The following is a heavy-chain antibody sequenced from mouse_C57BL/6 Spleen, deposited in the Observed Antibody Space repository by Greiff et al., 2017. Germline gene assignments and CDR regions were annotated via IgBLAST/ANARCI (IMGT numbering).Heavy chain of an antibody. CDR2: ISSGSSTN. V-gene: IGHV5-17*01. CDR3: ANVDGYHYYYAMDY. J-gene: IGHJ4*01. D-gene: IGHD2-3*01. Sequence: EVKLVESGGGLVKPGGSLKLSCAASGFTFSDYGMHWVRQAPEKGLEWVAYISSGSSTNYYADTVKGRFTITRDTAKNTLFLQMTSLRSEDTAMYYCANVDGYHYYYAMDYWGQGTSGTVST. CDR1: GFTFSDYG.